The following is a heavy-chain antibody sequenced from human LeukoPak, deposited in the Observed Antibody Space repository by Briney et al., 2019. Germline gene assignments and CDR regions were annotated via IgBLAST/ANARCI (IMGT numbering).Heavy chain of an antibody. CDR3: AKDIGSYYDY. V-gene: IGHV3-21*01. CDR1: GFTFSAYS. D-gene: IGHD3-10*01. Sequence: PGGSLRLSCAASGFTFSAYSMNWVRQAPGKGLEWVSSISSSSVYINYADSVKGRSTISRDNAENSLYLQMNSLRAEDTAVYYCAKDIGSYYDYWGQGTLVIVSS. CDR2: ISSSSVYI. J-gene: IGHJ4*02.